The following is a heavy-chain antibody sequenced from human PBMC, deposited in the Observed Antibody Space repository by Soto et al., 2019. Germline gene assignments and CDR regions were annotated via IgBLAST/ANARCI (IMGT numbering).Heavy chain of an antibody. CDR2: ISGSGDRA. CDR1: GFTFSNYG. Sequence: PGGSLRLSCGASGFTFSNYGMTWVRQAPGKGLEWVSTISGSGDRAFYADPVKGRFTISRDNSKNTLCLQMNSLSAEDTAMYYCAKEMIASTLADFFDYWGQGTLVTVSS. D-gene: IGHD2-21*01. V-gene: IGHV3-23*01. J-gene: IGHJ4*02. CDR3: AKEMIASTLADFFDY.